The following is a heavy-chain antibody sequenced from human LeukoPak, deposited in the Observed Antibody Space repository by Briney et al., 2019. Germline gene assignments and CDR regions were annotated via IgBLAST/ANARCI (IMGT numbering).Heavy chain of an antibody. CDR1: GGTFSSYA. CDR3: ARDRYYYDSSGYFLFDY. D-gene: IGHD3-22*01. CDR2: VIPIFGTA. Sequence: SVKVSCKASGGTFSSYAISWVRPAPGQGLEWMGGVIPIFGTANYAHKFQDRVTITADQSTSTAYMERSSLRSEDTAGYYCARDRYYYDSSGYFLFDYWGQGTLVTLSS. J-gene: IGHJ4*02. V-gene: IGHV1-69*01.